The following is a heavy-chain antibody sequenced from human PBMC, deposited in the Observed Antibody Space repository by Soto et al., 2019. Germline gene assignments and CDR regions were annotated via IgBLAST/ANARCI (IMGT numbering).Heavy chain of an antibody. Sequence: SQTLSLTCAISGDSVSSNTASWNWIRQSPSRGLEWLGRTYFRSKWYNDYAVSVKSRIIINPDTSNNQFSLQLNSVTPEDTAVYFCAKGDDLGPKTGYAFDPWGQGIMVTVSS. J-gene: IGHJ5*02. CDR3: AKGDDLGPKTGYAFDP. V-gene: IGHV6-1*01. CDR2: TYFRSKWYN. D-gene: IGHD5-12*01. CDR1: GDSVSSNTAS.